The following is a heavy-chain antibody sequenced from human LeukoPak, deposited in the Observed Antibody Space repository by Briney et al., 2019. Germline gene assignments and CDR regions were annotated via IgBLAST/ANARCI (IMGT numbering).Heavy chain of an antibody. CDR3: ARRGWVVGATEAFDI. J-gene: IGHJ3*02. CDR1: GGSFSGYY. V-gene: IGHV4-34*01. D-gene: IGHD1-26*01. CDR2: INHSGST. Sequence: SETLCLTCAVYGGSFSGYYWSWIRQPPGKGLEWIGEINHSGSTNYNPSLKSRVTISVDTSKNQFSLKLSSVTAADTAVYYCARRGWVVGATEAFDIWGQGTMVTVSS.